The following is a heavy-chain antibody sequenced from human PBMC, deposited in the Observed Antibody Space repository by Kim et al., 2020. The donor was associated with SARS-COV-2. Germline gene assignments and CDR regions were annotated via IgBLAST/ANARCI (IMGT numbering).Heavy chain of an antibody. V-gene: IGHV4-34*01. D-gene: IGHD5-18*01. J-gene: IGHJ2*01. CDR1: GGSFSDYY. Sequence: SETLSLTCAVYGGSFSDYYWSWIRQSPGKGLEWIGEINHSGGTNYNPSLKSRVTISLDASKNQFSLRLTSVTAADTAVYYCARGSRIQQFTSDW. CDR3: ARGSRIQQFTSDW. CDR2: INHSGGT.